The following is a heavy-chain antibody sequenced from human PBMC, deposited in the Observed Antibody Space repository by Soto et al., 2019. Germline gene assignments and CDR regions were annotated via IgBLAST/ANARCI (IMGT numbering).Heavy chain of an antibody. CDR3: ARGITTNAPWFDP. CDR2: ISAYNGNT. CDR1: GCTFTSYG. V-gene: IGHV1-18*01. Sequence: AAGRVSCKGSGCTFTSYGISWVRQAPGQGLEWMGWISAYNGNTNYAQKLQGRVTMTTDTSTSTAYMELRSLRSDDTAVYYCARGITTNAPWFDPWGPGTLVTVSP. D-gene: IGHD3-22*01. J-gene: IGHJ5*02.